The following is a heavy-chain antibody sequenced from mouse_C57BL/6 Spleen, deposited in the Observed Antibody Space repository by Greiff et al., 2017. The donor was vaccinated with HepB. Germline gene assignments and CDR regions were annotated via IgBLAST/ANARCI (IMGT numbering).Heavy chain of an antibody. CDR1: GYTFTGYW. CDR3: ASSYYYGSGPWYFDV. D-gene: IGHD1-1*01. J-gene: IGHJ1*03. CDR2: ILPGSGST. V-gene: IGHV1-9*01. Sequence: QVQLQQSGAELMKPGASVKLSCKATGYTFTGYWIEWVKQRPGHGLEWIGEILPGSGSTNYNEKFKGKATFTADTSSNTTYTQLSSLTTEDSAIYYCASSYYYGSGPWYFDVWGTGTTVTVSS.